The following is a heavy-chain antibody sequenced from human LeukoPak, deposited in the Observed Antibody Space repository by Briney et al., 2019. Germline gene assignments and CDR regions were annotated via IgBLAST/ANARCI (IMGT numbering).Heavy chain of an antibody. D-gene: IGHD6-19*01. J-gene: IGHJ4*02. CDR2: IYTSGST. Sequence: PSETLSLTCTVSGGSISSYYWSWIRQPAGKGLEWIGRIYTSGSTNYNPSLKSRVTMSVDTSKNQFSLKLSSVTAADTAVYYCARDRVRHSSGWYPLGYWGQGTLATVSS. V-gene: IGHV4-4*07. CDR1: GGSISSYY. CDR3: ARDRVRHSSGWYPLGY.